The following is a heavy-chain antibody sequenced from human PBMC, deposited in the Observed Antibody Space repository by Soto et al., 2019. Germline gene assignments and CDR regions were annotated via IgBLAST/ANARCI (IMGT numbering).Heavy chain of an antibody. V-gene: IGHV1-3*01. D-gene: IGHD3-22*01. CDR1: GYTFTGYA. CDR3: ARVTYYYYSSGLWDV. Sequence: GASVKVSCKASGYTFTGYAMHWVRPAPGQRLEWMGWINAGNGNTKYSQKFQGRVTITRDTSASTAYMELSSLRSEDTAVYYCARVTYYYYSSGLWDVWGQGITVTVSS. CDR2: INAGNGNT. J-gene: IGHJ6*02.